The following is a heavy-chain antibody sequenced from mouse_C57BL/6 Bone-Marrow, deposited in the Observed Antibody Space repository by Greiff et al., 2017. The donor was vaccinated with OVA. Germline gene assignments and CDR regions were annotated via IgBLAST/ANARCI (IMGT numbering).Heavy chain of an antibody. V-gene: IGHV1-59*01. D-gene: IGHD1-1*01. Sequence: QVQLQQPGAELVRPGTSVKLSCKASGYTFTSYWMHWVKQRPGQGLEWIGVIDPSGSYTNYNQNFKGKATLTVDTSSSTAYMQLSSLTAEDSAVYSGARRECYGSSYEFAYWGQGTLVTVSA. CDR2: IDPSGSYT. J-gene: IGHJ3*01. CDR3: ARRECYGSSYEFAY. CDR1: GYTFTSYW.